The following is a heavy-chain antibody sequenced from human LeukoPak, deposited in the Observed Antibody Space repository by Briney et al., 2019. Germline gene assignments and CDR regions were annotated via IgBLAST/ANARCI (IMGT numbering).Heavy chain of an antibody. CDR3: AKDKEGTGYYFDY. D-gene: IGHD3-10*01. J-gene: IGHJ4*02. V-gene: IGHV3-30*18. CDR2: ISYDGSNK. CDR1: GLTFHDYA. Sequence: GGSLRLSCVASGLTFHDYAMHWVRQAPGKGLEWVAVISYDGSNKYYADSVKGRFTISRDNSKNTLYLQMNSLRAEDTAVYYCAKDKEGTGYYFDYWGQGTLVTVSS.